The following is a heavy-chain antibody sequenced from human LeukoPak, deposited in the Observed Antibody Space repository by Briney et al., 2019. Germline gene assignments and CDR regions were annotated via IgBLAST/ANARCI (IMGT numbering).Heavy chain of an antibody. D-gene: IGHD2-21*02. V-gene: IGHV3-23*01. Sequence: GGSLRLSCVASGITFSNYAVSWDRQAPEKGLDWVSVISGSAHKIRYADSVKGRFTISRDNSENIVYLQMNNLRVEDTAVYYCVREDTPATANYWGQGTLVTISS. CDR3: VREDTPATANY. CDR2: ISGSAHKI. J-gene: IGHJ4*02. CDR1: GITFSNYA.